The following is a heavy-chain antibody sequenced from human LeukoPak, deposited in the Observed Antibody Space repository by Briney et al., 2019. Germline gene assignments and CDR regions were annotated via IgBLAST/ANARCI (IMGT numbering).Heavy chain of an antibody. CDR3: ARGRYGQPYYFDY. D-gene: IGHD3-10*01. Sequence: SETLSLTCAVYGGSFSGYYWSWIRQPPGKGLEWIGEINHSGSTNYNPSLKSRVTISVDKSKNQFSLKLSSVTAADTAVYYCARGRYGQPYYFDYWGQGTLVTVSS. J-gene: IGHJ4*02. V-gene: IGHV4-34*01. CDR1: GGSFSGYY. CDR2: INHSGST.